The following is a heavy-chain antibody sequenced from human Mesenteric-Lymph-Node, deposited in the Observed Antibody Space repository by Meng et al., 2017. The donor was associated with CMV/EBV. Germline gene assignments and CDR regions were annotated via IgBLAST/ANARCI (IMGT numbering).Heavy chain of an antibody. CDR3: ARGYDLGSLGDVLDI. CDR1: GYTFTGYY. J-gene: IGHJ3*02. CDR2: ISGHNGNT. D-gene: IGHD5-12*01. V-gene: IGHV1-18*04. Sequence: ASVKVSCKASGYTFTGYYMHWVRQAPGQGLEWMGWISGHNGNTKYAQKLQGRVTMTTDTSTSTAYMELRSLRSDDTGVYFCARGYDLGSLGDVLDIWGQGTMVTVSS.